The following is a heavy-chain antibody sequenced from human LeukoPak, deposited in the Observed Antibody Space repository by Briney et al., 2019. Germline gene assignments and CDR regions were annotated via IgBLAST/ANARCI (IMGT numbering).Heavy chain of an antibody. CDR3: ASIAVAGTVDY. V-gene: IGHV3-21*01. CDR1: GFTFSSYS. D-gene: IGHD6-19*01. CDR2: ISSSSSYI. J-gene: IGHJ4*02. Sequence: GGSLRLSCAASGFTFSSYSMNWVRQAPGKGLEWVSSISSSSSYIYYADSVKGRFTISRDNAKNSLYLQMNSLRTEDTAVYYCASIAVAGTVDYWGQGTLVTVSS.